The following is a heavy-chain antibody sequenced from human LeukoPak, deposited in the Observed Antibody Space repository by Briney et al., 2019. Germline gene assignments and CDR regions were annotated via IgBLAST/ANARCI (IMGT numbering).Heavy chain of an antibody. CDR2: IDANNGDT. D-gene: IGHD4-11*01. CDR3: ARDPSSVTLYFFDY. J-gene: IGHJ4*02. V-gene: IGHV1-2*02. Sequence: ASVKISCKASGYTFSGNYIHWLRQAPGQGLEWMGWIDANNGDTKSAQKFQGRVTISRDTSISTAYMDLSSLSPDDAAVYYCARDPSSVTLYFFDYWGQGTLVTVSS. CDR1: GYTFSGNY.